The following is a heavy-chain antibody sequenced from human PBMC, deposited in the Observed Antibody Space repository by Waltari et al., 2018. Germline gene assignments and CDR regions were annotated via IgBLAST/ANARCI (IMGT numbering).Heavy chain of an antibody. J-gene: IGHJ2*01. CDR1: GGSISSSSYY. V-gene: IGHV4-39*07. Sequence: QLQLQESGPGLVKPSETLSLTCTVSGGSISSSSYYWGWIRQPPGKGLEWIGSIYYSGGTYYNPSLKSRVTISVDTSKNQFSLKLSSVTAADTAVYYCARGVGAWFGDNPWYFDLWGRGTLVTVSS. CDR2: IYYSGGT. CDR3: ARGVGAWFGDNPWYFDL. D-gene: IGHD3-10*01.